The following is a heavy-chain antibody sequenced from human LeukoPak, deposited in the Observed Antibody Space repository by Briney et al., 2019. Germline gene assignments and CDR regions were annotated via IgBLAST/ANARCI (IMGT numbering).Heavy chain of an antibody. V-gene: IGHV1-69*04. J-gene: IGHJ6*02. Sequence: ASVKVSCKASGGTFSSYAISWVRQAPGQGLEWMGRIIPILGIANYAQKFQGRVTITADKSTSTAYMELSSLRSEDTAVYYCARDDAAAGRSSLYYYYGMDVWGQGTTVTVSS. CDR2: IIPILGIA. CDR1: GGTFSSYA. CDR3: ARDDAAAGRSSLYYYYGMDV. D-gene: IGHD6-13*01.